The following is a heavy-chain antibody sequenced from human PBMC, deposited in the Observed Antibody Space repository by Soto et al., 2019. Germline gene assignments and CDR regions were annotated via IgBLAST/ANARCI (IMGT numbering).Heavy chain of an antibody. J-gene: IGHJ3*01. Sequence: QVQLIQSEAEVKKPGSSVRVSCTASGGIFGSHGFSWVRQAPGQRLEWVGGFIPIFRTLTYTEKFQARVRLAADESTNTVYLALSSLTSEDTAVYYCVRDRRIYYSDPHDEVVASDYEVWGQGTMVSVSS. CDR2: FIPIFRTL. V-gene: IGHV1-69*01. CDR3: VRDRRIYYSDPHDEVVASDYEV. D-gene: IGHD3-22*01. CDR1: GGIFGSHG.